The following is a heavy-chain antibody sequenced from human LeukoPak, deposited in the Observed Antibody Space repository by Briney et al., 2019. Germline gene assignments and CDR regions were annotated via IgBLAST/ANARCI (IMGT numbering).Heavy chain of an antibody. CDR3: ARHGSGSYYRGYYYMDV. CDR2: IYYSGST. V-gene: IGHV4-39*01. J-gene: IGHJ6*03. D-gene: IGHD3-10*01. CDR1: GGSISSSSYY. Sequence: PSETLSLTCTVSGGSISSSSYYWGWIRQPPGKGLEWIGSIYYSGSTYYNPSLKSRVTISVDTSKNQFSLKLSSVTAADTAVYYCARHGSGSYYRGYYYMDVWGKGTTVTISS.